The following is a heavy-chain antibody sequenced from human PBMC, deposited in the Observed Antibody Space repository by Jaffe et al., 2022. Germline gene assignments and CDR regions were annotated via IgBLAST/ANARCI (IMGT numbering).Heavy chain of an antibody. CDR2: IYHSGST. D-gene: IGHD3-22*01. CDR1: GYSISSGYY. J-gene: IGHJ3*02. Sequence: QVQLQESGPGLVKPSETLSLTCAVSGYSISSGYYWGWIRQPPGKGLEWIGSIYHSGSTYYNPSLKSRVTISVDTSKNQFSLKLSSVTAADTAVYYCARPSYYYDTLDAFDIWGQGTMVTVSS. CDR3: ARPSYYYDTLDAFDI. V-gene: IGHV4-38-2*01.